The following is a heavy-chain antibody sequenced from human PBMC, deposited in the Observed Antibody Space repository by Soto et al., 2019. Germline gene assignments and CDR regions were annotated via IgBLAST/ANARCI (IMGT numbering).Heavy chain of an antibody. J-gene: IGHJ4*02. CDR3: AKGAIAVAGRPASYYFDY. V-gene: IGHV3-23*01. D-gene: IGHD6-19*01. CDR2: ISGSGGST. CDR1: GFTFSSYA. Sequence: GGSLRLSCAASGFTFSSYAMSWVRQTPGKGLEWVSAISGSGGSTYYADSVKGRFTISRDNSKNTLYSQMNSLRAEDTAVYYCAKGAIAVAGRPASYYFDYWGQGTLVTVSS.